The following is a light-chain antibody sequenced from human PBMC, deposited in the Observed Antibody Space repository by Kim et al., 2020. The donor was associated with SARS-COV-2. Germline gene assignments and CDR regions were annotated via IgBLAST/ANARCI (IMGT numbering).Light chain of an antibody. CDR1: NIGRKS. J-gene: IGLJ3*02. Sequence: APGKTARTTCGGSNIGRKSVHWHHQKPGQAPVLGIYYDSDRPSGIPERFSGANSGNTATLTISRVEGGDEADYYCQVWDSSSDHWVFGGGTQLTVL. CDR3: QVWDSSSDHWV. CDR2: YDS. V-gene: IGLV3-21*04.